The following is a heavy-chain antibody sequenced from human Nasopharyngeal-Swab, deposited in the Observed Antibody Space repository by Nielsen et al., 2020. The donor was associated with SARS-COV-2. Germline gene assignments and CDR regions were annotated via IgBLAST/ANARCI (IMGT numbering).Heavy chain of an antibody. D-gene: IGHD3-10*01. Sequence: GESLKISCAASGFTFSSYSMNWVRQAPGKGLEWVSSISSSSSYIYYADSVKGRFTISRDNAKNSLYLQMNSLRAEDTAVYYCAKSTRGGYYYGMDVWGQGTTVTVSS. CDR3: AKSTRGGYYYGMDV. V-gene: IGHV3-21*01. J-gene: IGHJ6*02. CDR1: GFTFSSYS. CDR2: ISSSSSYI.